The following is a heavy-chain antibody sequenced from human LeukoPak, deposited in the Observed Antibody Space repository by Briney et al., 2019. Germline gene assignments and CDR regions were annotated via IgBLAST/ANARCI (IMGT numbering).Heavy chain of an antibody. CDR3: ARTGPGIAARNYFDY. Sequence: SETLSLTCTVSGGFISSYYWSWSRQPPGKGLEWIGYIYYSGSTNYNPSLKSRVTISVDTSKNQFSLKLSSVTAADTAVYYCARTGPGIAARNYFDYWGQGSLVTVSS. J-gene: IGHJ4*02. D-gene: IGHD6-6*01. CDR2: IYYSGST. V-gene: IGHV4-59*01. CDR1: GGFISSYY.